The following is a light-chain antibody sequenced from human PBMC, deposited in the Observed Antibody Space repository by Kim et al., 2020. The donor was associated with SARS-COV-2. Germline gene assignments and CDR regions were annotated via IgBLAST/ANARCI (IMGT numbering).Light chain of an antibody. CDR3: CSYAGKFIFV. J-gene: IGLJ1*01. V-gene: IGLV2-11*01. CDR2: DVN. CDR1: STDVGAYDY. Sequence: QSALTQPRSVSGSPGQSVTISCSGGSTDVGAYDYVSWYQQQSGKAPKLMIYDVNKRPSGVPDRFSGSKAGYTASLTISGLQVEDEADYYCCSYAGKFIFVFGTGTKVTVL.